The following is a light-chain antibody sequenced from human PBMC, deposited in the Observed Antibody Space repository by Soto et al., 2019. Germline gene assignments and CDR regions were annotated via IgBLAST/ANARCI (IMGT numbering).Light chain of an antibody. Sequence: EVVLTQSPGTLSLSPGERATLSCRASQTVSNNYLAWYQHKPGQSPKLLIFGSSDRATGIPDRFSGSVSGTDFTLTISRLEPEDFAVYYCQQYGSSPPYTFGQGTKLEIK. V-gene: IGKV3-20*01. J-gene: IGKJ2*01. CDR3: QQYGSSPPYT. CDR2: GSS. CDR1: QTVSNNY.